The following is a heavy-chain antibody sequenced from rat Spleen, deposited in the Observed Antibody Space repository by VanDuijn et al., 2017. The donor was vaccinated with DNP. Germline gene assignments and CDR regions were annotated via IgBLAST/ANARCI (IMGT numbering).Heavy chain of an antibody. V-gene: IGHV5S10*01. D-gene: IGHD1-4*01. CDR2: IIYDVGRT. CDR1: GFTFSDYN. Sequence: EVQLVESGGGLVQPGRSLKLSCAASGFTFSDYNMAWVRQAPKKGLEWVATIIYDVGRTYYRDSLKGRFTISRDNAKSTLYLQMDSLRSEDTATYYCATHPRGVPFDYWGQGVMVTVSS. CDR3: ATHPRGVPFDY. J-gene: IGHJ2*01.